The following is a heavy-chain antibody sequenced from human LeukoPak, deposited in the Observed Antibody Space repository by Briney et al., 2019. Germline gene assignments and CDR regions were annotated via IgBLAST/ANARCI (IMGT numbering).Heavy chain of an antibody. CDR3: AREKDRGDYYYYYYMDV. D-gene: IGHD1-14*01. CDR1: GFTFSDYY. V-gene: IGHV3-11*01. J-gene: IGHJ6*03. CDR2: ISSSGGTI. Sequence: GGSLRLSCAASGFTFSDYYMSWIRQAPGKGLEWVSYISSSGGTIYYADSVKGRFTISRDNAKNSLYLQMNSLRAEDTAVYFCAREKDRGDYYYYYYMDVWGKGTTVTVSS.